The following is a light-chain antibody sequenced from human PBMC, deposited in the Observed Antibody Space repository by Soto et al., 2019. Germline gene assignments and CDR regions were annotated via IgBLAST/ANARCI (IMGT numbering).Light chain of an antibody. V-gene: IGLV2-8*01. CDR1: KNDIGVYDF. J-gene: IGLJ1*01. CDR2: EVV. Sequence: QSALAQPPSASGSPGQSVTISCTGTKNDIGVYDFVSWYQHHPGKAPRLIIYEVVQRPSGVPARFSGSKSGNTASLTVSGLQAAAEADYFCTASAGINTHVFRSGTTV. CDR3: TASAGINTHV.